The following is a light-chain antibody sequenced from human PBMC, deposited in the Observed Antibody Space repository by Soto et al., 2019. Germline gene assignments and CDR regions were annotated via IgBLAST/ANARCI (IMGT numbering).Light chain of an antibody. V-gene: IGKV3-20*01. J-gene: IGKJ3*01. Sequence: ESVLTQSPGTLSLSPGARATLSCRASQSVDRNYLAWYQHKPGQAPRLLIYGASTRATGIPDRFSGSGSGTDFTLTISRLAPEDFAVYYCHQYGLSPPYTFGPGTKVDIK. CDR1: QSVDRNY. CDR2: GAS. CDR3: HQYGLSPPYT.